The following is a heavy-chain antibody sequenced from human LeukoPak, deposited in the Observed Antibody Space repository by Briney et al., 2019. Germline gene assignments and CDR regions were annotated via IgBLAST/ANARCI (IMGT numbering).Heavy chain of an antibody. CDR1: GGSFSGYY. J-gene: IGHJ2*01. CDR3: AGVLEGSSGQHWYFDL. CDR2: INHSGST. D-gene: IGHD6-19*01. Sequence: SETLSLTCAVYGGSFSGYYWSWIRQPPGKGLEWIGEINHSGSTNYNPSLKSRVTISVDTSKNQFSLRLSSVTAADTAVYYCAGVLEGSSGQHWYFDLWGRGTLVTVSS. V-gene: IGHV4-34*01.